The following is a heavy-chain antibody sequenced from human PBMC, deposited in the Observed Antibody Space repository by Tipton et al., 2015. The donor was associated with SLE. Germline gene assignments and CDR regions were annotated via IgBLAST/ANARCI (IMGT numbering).Heavy chain of an antibody. CDR2: IENDGSST. V-gene: IGHV3-74*01. J-gene: IGHJ4*02. Sequence: SLRLSYVASGFTFSSYWIHWVRQAPGKGLVWVSRIENDGSSTRYADSVKGRLTISRDNAKNTVYLQMNSLRVEDTAVYYCARVLRGGLRYFDSWGQGTLVTVSS. CDR3: ARVLRGGLRYFDS. D-gene: IGHD4-17*01. CDR1: GFTFSSYW.